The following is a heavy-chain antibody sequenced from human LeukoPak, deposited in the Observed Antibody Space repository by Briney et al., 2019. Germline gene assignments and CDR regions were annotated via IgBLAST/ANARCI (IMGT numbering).Heavy chain of an antibody. CDR3: ARDFYHDSSGSSFDY. D-gene: IGHD3-22*01. Sequence: GGSLRLSCAASGFTFSSYNMNWVRQAPGKGLEWVSSISSSSSYIYYADSVKGQFTISRDNAKNSLYLQMNSLRAEDTAVYYCARDFYHDSSGSSFDYWGQGTLVTVSS. J-gene: IGHJ4*02. V-gene: IGHV3-21*01. CDR1: GFTFSSYN. CDR2: ISSSSSYI.